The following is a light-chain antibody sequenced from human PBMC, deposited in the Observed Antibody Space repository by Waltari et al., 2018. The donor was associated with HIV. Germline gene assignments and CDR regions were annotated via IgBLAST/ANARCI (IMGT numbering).Light chain of an antibody. J-gene: IGKJ4*01. V-gene: IGKV3-20*01. CDR3: QQYGRSVT. CDR2: GAS. CDR1: QSVSSSY. Sequence: EIVLTQSPGTLSLSPGERATLSCRASQSVSSSYLAWYQQTPGQAPRLLIYGASRRATGIPDRFSGSGSGTDFTLTISRLEPEDCAVYYCQQYGRSVTFGGGTKVEIK.